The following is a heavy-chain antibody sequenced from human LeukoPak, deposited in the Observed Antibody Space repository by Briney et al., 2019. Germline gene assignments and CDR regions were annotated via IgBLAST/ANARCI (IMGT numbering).Heavy chain of an antibody. D-gene: IGHD4-17*01. CDR1: GGTFSSYA. J-gene: IGHJ5*02. CDR3: ADTDYGDYGGANWFDP. V-gene: IGHV1-69*13. Sequence: GASVKVSCKASGGTFSSYAISWVRQAPGQGLEWMGGIIPIFGTANYAQKFQGRVTITADESTSTAYMELSSPRSEDTAVYYCADTDYGDYGGANWFDPWGQGTLVTVSS. CDR2: IIPIFGTA.